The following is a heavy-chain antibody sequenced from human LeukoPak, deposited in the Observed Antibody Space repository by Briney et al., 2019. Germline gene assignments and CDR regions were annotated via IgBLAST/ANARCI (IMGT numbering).Heavy chain of an antibody. V-gene: IGHV1-69*05. Sequence: SVKISCKASGGTFSSYAISWVRQAPGQGLEWMGGIIPIFGTANYAQKFQGRVTITTDESTSTAYMELSSLRSEDTAVYYCARATHLPIFGVVTLDYWGQGTLVTVSS. CDR2: IIPIFGTA. CDR3: ARATHLPIFGVVTLDY. D-gene: IGHD3-3*01. CDR1: GGTFSSYA. J-gene: IGHJ4*02.